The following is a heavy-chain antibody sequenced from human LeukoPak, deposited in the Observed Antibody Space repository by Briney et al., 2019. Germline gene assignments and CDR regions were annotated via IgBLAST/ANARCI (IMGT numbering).Heavy chain of an antibody. CDR3: ARSITIFGVVSGTDAFDI. J-gene: IGHJ3*02. D-gene: IGHD3-3*01. CDR1: GFTFSSYS. Sequence: PGGSLRLSCAASGFTFSSYSMNWVRQAPGKGLEWVSSISSSSSYIYYADSVKGRFTISRDNAKNSLYLQMNSLRAEDTAVYYCARSITIFGVVSGTDAFDIWGQGTMVTVSS. CDR2: ISSSSSYI. V-gene: IGHV3-21*01.